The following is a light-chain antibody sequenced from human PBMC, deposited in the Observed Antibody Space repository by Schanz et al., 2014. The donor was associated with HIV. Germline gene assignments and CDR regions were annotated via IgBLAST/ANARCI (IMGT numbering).Light chain of an antibody. CDR2: EVS. Sequence: QSALTQPASVSGSPGQSITISCTGTRRDVGGYNHVPWYQQPPGKAPKLMIYEVSKRPSGVPDRFSGSKSGNTASLTVSGLQAEDEADYYCSSHAGSDKFGIFGGGTKLTVL. J-gene: IGLJ2*01. CDR1: RRDVGGYNH. V-gene: IGLV2-8*01. CDR3: SSHAGSDKFGI.